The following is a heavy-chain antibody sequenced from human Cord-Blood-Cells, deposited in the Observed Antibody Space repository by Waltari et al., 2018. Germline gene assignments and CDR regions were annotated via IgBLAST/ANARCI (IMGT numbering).Heavy chain of an antibody. Sequence: QVQLVESGGGVVQPGRSLRLSCAASGFTFSSYAMHWFRQAPGKGLEWVAVISYDGSNKYYADSVKGRFTISRDNSKNTLYLQMNSLRAEDTAVYYCARDTVGGSSWFDYWGQGTLVTVSS. V-gene: IGHV3-30-3*01. J-gene: IGHJ4*02. CDR1: GFTFSSYA. D-gene: IGHD6-13*01. CDR3: ARDTVGGSSWFDY. CDR2: ISYDGSNK.